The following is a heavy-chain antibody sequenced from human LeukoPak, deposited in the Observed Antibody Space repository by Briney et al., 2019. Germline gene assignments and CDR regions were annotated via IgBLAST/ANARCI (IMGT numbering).Heavy chain of an antibody. CDR2: ITGSGDTT. J-gene: IGHJ6*04. V-gene: IGHV3-23*01. CDR1: GFIFRNYA. CDR3: ARWEQQLVRYYYGMDV. Sequence: GGSLRLSCAASGFIFRNYAMSWVRQAPGKGLEWVSAITGSGDTTHYADSVKGRFTISRDDAKNSLYLQMNSLRAEDTAVYYCARWEQQLVRYYYGMDVWGKGTTVTVSS. D-gene: IGHD6-13*01.